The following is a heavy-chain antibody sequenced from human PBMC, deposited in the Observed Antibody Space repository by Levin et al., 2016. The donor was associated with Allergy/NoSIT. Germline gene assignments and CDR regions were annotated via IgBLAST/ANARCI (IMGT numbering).Heavy chain of an antibody. CDR3: ARDPWMDGTWFDL. V-gene: IGHV4-4*02. Sequence: WIRQPPGKGLEWIGEISHSGNTKYNPSLTSRVTIWADKSRNQFSLAVTSVTAADTAVYYCARDPWMDGTWFDLWSRGTLVTVSS. J-gene: IGHJ4*02. D-gene: IGHD3-9*01. CDR2: ISHSGNT.